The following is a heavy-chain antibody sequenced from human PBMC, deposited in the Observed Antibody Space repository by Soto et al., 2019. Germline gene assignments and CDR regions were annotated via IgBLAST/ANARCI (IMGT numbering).Heavy chain of an antibody. CDR3: ARVGDDILTGYWLFDY. V-gene: IGHV4-59*01. Sequence: QVQLQESGPGLVKPSETLSLTCTVSGGSISSYYWSWIRQPPGKGLEWIGYIYYSGSTNYNPSLTSRVTMSVDTPKNQFSLRLSSVTAADTAVYYCARVGDDILTGYWLFDYWGQGTLVTVSS. D-gene: IGHD3-9*01. CDR1: GGSISSYY. J-gene: IGHJ4*02. CDR2: IYYSGST.